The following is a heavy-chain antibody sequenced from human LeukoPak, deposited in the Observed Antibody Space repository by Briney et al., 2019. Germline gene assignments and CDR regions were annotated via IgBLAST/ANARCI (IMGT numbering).Heavy chain of an antibody. J-gene: IGHJ4*02. D-gene: IGHD3-10*01. V-gene: IGHV1-2*02. CDR1: GYTFTGYY. CDR2: INPNSGGT. Sequence: ASVKVSCKASGYTFTGYYMHWVRQAPGQGLEWMGWINPNSGGTNYAQKFQGRVTMTRDTSISTAYMELSRLRSDDTAVYYCARDRWAYGSGSYRDYWGQGTLVTVSS. CDR3: ARDRWAYGSGSYRDY.